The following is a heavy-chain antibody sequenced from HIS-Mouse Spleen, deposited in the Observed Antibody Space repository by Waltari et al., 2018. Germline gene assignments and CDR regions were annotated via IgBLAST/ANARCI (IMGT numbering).Heavy chain of an antibody. V-gene: IGHV4-38-2*02. J-gene: IGHJ4*02. CDR3: ARTRGGGID. D-gene: IGHD3-16*01. Sequence: QVQLQESGPGLVKPSETLSPTCTVPGYSITRGYYWGWIRQPPGKGLEWIGCIYHSGSTYYNPSLKSRVTISVYTSKNQFSLKLSSVTAADTAVYYCARTRGGGIDWGQGTLVTVSS. CDR2: IYHSGST. CDR1: GYSITRGYY.